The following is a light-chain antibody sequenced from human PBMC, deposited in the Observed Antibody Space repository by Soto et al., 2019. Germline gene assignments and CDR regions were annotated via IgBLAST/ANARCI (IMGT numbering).Light chain of an antibody. V-gene: IGKV1-27*01. CDR3: QKYNSAPLT. J-gene: IGKJ4*01. Sequence: DIQMTQSPSSLSASLGDRVTITCRASQGIGVYLAWFQQKPGNVPKLLIYAASTLQSGVPSRFSGSGSGTEFTLTISSLQPADVATYYCQKYNSAPLTFGGGTKVEIK. CDR2: AAS. CDR1: QGIGVY.